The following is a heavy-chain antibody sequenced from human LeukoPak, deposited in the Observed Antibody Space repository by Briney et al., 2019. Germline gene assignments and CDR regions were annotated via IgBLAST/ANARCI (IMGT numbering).Heavy chain of an antibody. CDR2: ISYDGSNK. J-gene: IGHJ4*02. Sequence: GASLRLSCAASGFTFSSYAMHWVRQAPGKGLGWGAVISYDGSNKFYADSVKGRFTVARDNSKNTLYLQLNSLRAEDTAVYYCASPSTAMASNYYFDYWGQGTLVTVSS. D-gene: IGHD5-18*01. CDR3: ASPSTAMASNYYFDY. CDR1: GFTFSSYA. V-gene: IGHV3-30-3*01.